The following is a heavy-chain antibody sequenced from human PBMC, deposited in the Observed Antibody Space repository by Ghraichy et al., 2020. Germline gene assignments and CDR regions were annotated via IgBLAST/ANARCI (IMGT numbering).Heavy chain of an antibody. J-gene: IGHJ3*02. CDR1: GGSISSSSYY. CDR3: ARRVVPAAIVHAFDI. Sequence: SETPSLTCTVSGGSISSSSYYWGWIRQPPGKGLEWIGSIYYSGSTYYNPSLKSRVTISVDTSKNQFSLKLSSVTAADTAVYYCARRVVPAAIVHAFDIWGQGTMVTVSS. CDR2: IYYSGST. V-gene: IGHV4-39*01. D-gene: IGHD2-2*01.